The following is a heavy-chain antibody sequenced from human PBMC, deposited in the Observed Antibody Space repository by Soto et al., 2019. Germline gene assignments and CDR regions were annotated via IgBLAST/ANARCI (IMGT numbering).Heavy chain of an antibody. J-gene: IGHJ6*02. V-gene: IGHV4-4*02. CDR1: GDSINNTYW. CDR2: IYHTGGR. CDR3: ARIGAGIQLFGYYYGMDV. D-gene: IGHD5-18*01. Sequence: SETLSLTCFVSGDSINNTYWWSWVRQAPGKGLEWIGEIYHTGGRSYMPSLRGRITLSVDTSKNQFSLKLTSVTAADTAVYYCARIGAGIQLFGYYYGMDVWGQGTTVTVSS.